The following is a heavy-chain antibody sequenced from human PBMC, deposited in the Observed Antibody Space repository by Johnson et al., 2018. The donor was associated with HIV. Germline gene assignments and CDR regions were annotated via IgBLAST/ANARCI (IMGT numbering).Heavy chain of an antibody. CDR1: GFTFRSYA. D-gene: IGHD3-16*02. J-gene: IGHJ3*02. V-gene: IGHV3-30*04. Sequence: QLVESGGGVVQPGRSLRLSCVASGFTFRSYAMHWVRQAPGKGLEWVAVISYDGSNKYYADSVKGRFTISRDNSKNTLYLQMNSLRAEDTAVYYCATISVIPSRVNDAFDIWGQGTMVT. CDR3: ATISVIPSRVNDAFDI. CDR2: ISYDGSNK.